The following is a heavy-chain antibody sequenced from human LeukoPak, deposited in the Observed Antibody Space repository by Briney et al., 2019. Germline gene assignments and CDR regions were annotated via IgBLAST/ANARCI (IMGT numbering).Heavy chain of an antibody. CDR3: ARGARQWLVRPFDY. D-gene: IGHD6-19*01. V-gene: IGHV3-30-3*01. CDR2: ISYDGSNK. J-gene: IGHJ4*02. CDR1: GFTFSSYA. Sequence: GGSLRLSCAASGFTFSSYAMHWVRQAPGKGLEWVAVISYDGSNKYYVDSVKGRFTISRDNSKNTLYLQMNSLRAEDTAVYYCARGARQWLVRPFDYWGQGTLVTVSS.